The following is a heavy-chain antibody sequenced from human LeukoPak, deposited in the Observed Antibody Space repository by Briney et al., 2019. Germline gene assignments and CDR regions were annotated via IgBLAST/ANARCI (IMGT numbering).Heavy chain of an antibody. Sequence: SETLSLTCAVYGGSFSGYYWSWIRQPPGKGLEWIGEINHSGSTNYNPSLKSRVTISVDTSKNQFSLKLSSVTAADTAVYYCAREPHYYDSSGYGTRALDYWGQGTLVTVSS. CDR3: AREPHYYDSSGYGTRALDY. J-gene: IGHJ4*02. CDR2: INHSGST. D-gene: IGHD3-22*01. V-gene: IGHV4-34*09. CDR1: GGSFSGYY.